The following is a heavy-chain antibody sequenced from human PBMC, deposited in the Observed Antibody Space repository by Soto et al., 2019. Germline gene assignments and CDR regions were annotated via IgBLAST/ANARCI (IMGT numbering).Heavy chain of an antibody. D-gene: IGHD3-10*01. Sequence: EVQLVESGGGSVQTGGSLRISCAASGFTFGSYWMDWVRQAPGKGLVWVSRINGDGRSTTYADSVKGRFTISRDNAANTMYRQMNSLRADDTAVYYCSRETLWFGESPKSGGPGTLVTVSS. V-gene: IGHV3-74*01. CDR1: GFTFGSYW. CDR3: SRETLWFGESPKS. CDR2: INGDGRST. J-gene: IGHJ4*02.